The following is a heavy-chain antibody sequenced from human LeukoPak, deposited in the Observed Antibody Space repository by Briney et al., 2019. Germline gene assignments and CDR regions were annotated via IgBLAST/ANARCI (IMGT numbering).Heavy chain of an antibody. Sequence: PGRSLRLSCAASGFTFSSYGMHWVRQAPGKGLEWVAVISYDGSNKYYADSVKGRFTISRDNSKNTLYLQMNSLRAEDTAVYYCAKDPSRVSMVRGVIGDYWCQGALVTVFS. CDR1: GFTFSSYG. V-gene: IGHV3-30*18. CDR3: AKDPSRVSMVRGVIGDY. D-gene: IGHD3-10*01. J-gene: IGHJ4*02. CDR2: ISYDGSNK.